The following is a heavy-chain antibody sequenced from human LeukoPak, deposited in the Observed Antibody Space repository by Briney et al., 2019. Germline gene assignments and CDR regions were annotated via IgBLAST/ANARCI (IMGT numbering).Heavy chain of an antibody. CDR2: IYYSGST. D-gene: IGHD3-22*01. Sequence: SETLSLTCTVSGGSISNYFWCWIRQPPGKGLEWIGYIYYSGSTNYNPSLKSRVTISVDTSKNQFSLKLSSVTAADTAVYYCARRSGYSSSEDYWGQGILATVSS. CDR3: ARRSGYSSSEDY. CDR1: GGSISNYF. J-gene: IGHJ4*02. V-gene: IGHV4-59*08.